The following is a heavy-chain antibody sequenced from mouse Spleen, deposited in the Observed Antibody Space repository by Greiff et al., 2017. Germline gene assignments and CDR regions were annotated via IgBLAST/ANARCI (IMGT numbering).Heavy chain of an antibody. CDR2: INYDGSST. D-gene: IGHD2-10*02. Sequence: EVQRVESEGGLVQPGSSMKLSCTASGFTFSDYYMAWVRQVPEKGLEWVANINYDGSSTYYLDSLKSRFIISRDNAKNILYLQMSSLKSEDTATYYCAREYGNYDYAMDYWGQGTSVTVSS. CDR3: AREYGNYDYAMDY. CDR1: GFTFSDYY. V-gene: IGHV5-16*01. J-gene: IGHJ4*01.